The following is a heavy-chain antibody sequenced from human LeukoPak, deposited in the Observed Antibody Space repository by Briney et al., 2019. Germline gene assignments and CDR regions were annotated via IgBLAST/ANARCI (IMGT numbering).Heavy chain of an antibody. CDR1: GGSISSGSYY. Sequence: SETLSLTCTVSGGSISSGSYYWSWIRQPAGKGLEWIGRTYTSGSTNYNPSLKSRVTISVDTSKNQFSLKLSSVTAADTAVYYCARGADFWSGYYPTWFDPWGQGTLVTVSS. J-gene: IGHJ5*02. D-gene: IGHD3-3*01. CDR3: ARGADFWSGYYPTWFDP. V-gene: IGHV4-61*02. CDR2: TYTSGST.